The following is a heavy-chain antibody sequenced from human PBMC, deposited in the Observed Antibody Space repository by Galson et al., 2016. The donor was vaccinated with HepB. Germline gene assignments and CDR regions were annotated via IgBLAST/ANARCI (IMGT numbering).Heavy chain of an antibody. V-gene: IGHV3-53*01. Sequence: SLSLSCAASGITVTTNYISWVRQAPGKGLEWVAILYSGGTTVYADSVRGRFTISRDDSKNTVHLTMNSLRVEDSAMYFCASAPTITTILGSWGQGTLVTVSS. CDR2: LYSGGTT. CDR1: GITVTTNY. J-gene: IGHJ5*02. D-gene: IGHD5-24*01. CDR3: ASAPTITTILGS.